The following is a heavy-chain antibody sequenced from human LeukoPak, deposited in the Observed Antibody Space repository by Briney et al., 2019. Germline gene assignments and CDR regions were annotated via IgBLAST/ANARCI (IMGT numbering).Heavy chain of an antibody. V-gene: IGHV3-7*01. Sequence: GGSLRLSCAASGLTSGSYWMTWVRQAPGKGLEWVANIKEDGNEKHYVDSVKGRFTVARHNAKNSLFLQMNSLRAEDAAIYYCSSGSHMDVWGKGTTVSVSS. D-gene: IGHD3-22*01. J-gene: IGHJ6*03. CDR2: IKEDGNEK. CDR3: SSGSHMDV. CDR1: GLTSGSYW.